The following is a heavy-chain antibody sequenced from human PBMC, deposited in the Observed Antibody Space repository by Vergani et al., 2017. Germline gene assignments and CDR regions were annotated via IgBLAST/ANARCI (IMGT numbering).Heavy chain of an antibody. J-gene: IGHJ3*02. Sequence: QVQLVQSGAEVKKPASSVKVSCKASGGTFSSYAISSVRQAPGQGLEWMGGIIAYNGNTNYAQKLQGRVTMTTDTSTSTAYMELRSLRSDDTAEYYCARGGYCSGGSCYLGVFAIWGQGTMVTVSS. CDR2: IIAYNGNT. V-gene: IGHV1-18*01. CDR3: ARGGYCSGGSCYLGVFAI. D-gene: IGHD2-15*01. CDR1: GGTFSSYA.